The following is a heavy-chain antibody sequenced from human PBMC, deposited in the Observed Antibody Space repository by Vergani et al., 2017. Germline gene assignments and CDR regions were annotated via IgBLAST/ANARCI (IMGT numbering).Heavy chain of an antibody. J-gene: IGHJ3*02. Sequence: QVQLVQSGAEVKKPGSSVKVSCKASGGTFSSYAISWVRQAPGQGLEWMGGIIPSFGTANYAQKFQGRVTITADESTSTAYMELSSLRSEDTAVYYCAMGIAKIVVVPAAPIGDAFDIWGQGTMVTVSS. CDR1: GGTFSSYA. CDR2: IIPSFGTA. CDR3: AMGIAKIVVVPAAPIGDAFDI. D-gene: IGHD2-2*01. V-gene: IGHV1-69*01.